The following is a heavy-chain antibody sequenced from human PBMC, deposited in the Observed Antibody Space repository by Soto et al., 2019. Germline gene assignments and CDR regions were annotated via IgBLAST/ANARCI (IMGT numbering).Heavy chain of an antibody. J-gene: IGHJ6*02. CDR2: VFHSGTT. CDR1: GGSIRSNNW. V-gene: IGHV4-4*02. Sequence: PSETLSLTCAVSGGSIRSNNWWSWVRQAPGKGLDWIGEVFHSGTTNYNPSLKSRVTISIDESKNQFSLQLRSVTAADTAVYYCARFVVVPDATHYYFGIDVWGQGTTVTVSS. CDR3: ARFVVVPDATHYYFGIDV. D-gene: IGHD2-21*01.